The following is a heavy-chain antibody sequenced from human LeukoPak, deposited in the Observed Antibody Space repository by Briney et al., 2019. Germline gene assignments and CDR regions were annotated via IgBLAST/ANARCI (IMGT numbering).Heavy chain of an antibody. Sequence: ASVKVSCKASGYTFTTYGIGWVRQAPGQGLEWMGWISGYNGNTNYAQKFQGRVTMTTDTSTSTAYMELRILRSDDTAVYYCARTSHESVLYWSDPWGQGTLVNVSS. CDR2: ISGYNGNT. CDR3: ARTSHESVLYWSDP. J-gene: IGHJ5*02. V-gene: IGHV1-18*01. CDR1: GYTFTTYG. D-gene: IGHD3-16*01.